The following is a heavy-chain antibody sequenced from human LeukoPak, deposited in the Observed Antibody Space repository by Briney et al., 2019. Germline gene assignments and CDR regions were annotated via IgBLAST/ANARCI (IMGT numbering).Heavy chain of an antibody. CDR1: GASISSYY. CDR3: ARSGAPTPDY. J-gene: IGHJ4*02. CDR2: ISSSSSYT. Sequence: LSLTCTVSGASISSYYWSWIRQAPGKGLEWISYISSSSSYTNYADSVKGRFTISRDNAKSSLYLQMNSLRAEDTAVYYCARSGAPTPDYWGQGTLVIVSS. V-gene: IGHV3-11*06. D-gene: IGHD2-15*01.